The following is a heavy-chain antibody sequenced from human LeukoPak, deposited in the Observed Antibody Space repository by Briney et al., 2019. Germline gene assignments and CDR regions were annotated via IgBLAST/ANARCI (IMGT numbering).Heavy chain of an antibody. V-gene: IGHV4-59*02. D-gene: IGHD6-13*01. J-gene: IGHJ1*01. Sequence: SETLSLTCTVSGGSVSRDSWNWIRQPPGKGLEWIGYIYSSGNTNYNPSLKSRVTISVDTSKNQFSLRLTSVTAAGTAMYYCARDSSSSYAYFQHWGQGTLVTVSS. CDR1: GGSVSRDS. CDR2: IYSSGNT. CDR3: ARDSSSSYAYFQH.